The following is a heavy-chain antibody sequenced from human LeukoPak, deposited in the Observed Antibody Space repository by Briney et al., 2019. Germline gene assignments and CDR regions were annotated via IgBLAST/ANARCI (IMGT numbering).Heavy chain of an antibody. D-gene: IGHD2-2*01. V-gene: IGHV1-46*01. CDR1: GYTFTSYY. Sequence: ASVKVSCKASGYTFTSYYMHWVRQAPGQGLGWMGIINPSGGSTSYAQKFQGRVTMTRDTSTSTVYMELSSLRSEDTAVYYCARVSGYCSSTSCYRYASDIWGQGTMVTVSS. J-gene: IGHJ3*02. CDR3: ARVSGYCSSTSCYRYASDI. CDR2: INPSGGST.